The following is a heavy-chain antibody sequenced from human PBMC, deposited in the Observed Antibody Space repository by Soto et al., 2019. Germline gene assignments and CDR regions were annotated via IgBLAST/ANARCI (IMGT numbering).Heavy chain of an antibody. Sequence: NPSETLSLTCTVSGGSISSGGYYWSWIRQHPGKGLEWIGYIYYSGSTYYNPSLKSRVTISVDTSKNQFSLKLSSVTAADTAVYYCARDRDSSSWPDAFDIWGQGTMVTVSS. CDR2: IYYSGST. D-gene: IGHD6-13*01. CDR1: GGSISSGGYY. CDR3: ARDRDSSSWPDAFDI. V-gene: IGHV4-31*03. J-gene: IGHJ3*02.